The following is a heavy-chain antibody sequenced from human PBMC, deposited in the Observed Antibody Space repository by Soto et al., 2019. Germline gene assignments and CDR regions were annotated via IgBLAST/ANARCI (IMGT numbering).Heavy chain of an antibody. J-gene: IGHJ6*02. V-gene: IGHV3-23*01. CDR1: GFTFSSYA. CDR3: AKDPMVRGVSIPYYYYYGMDV. CDR2: ISGSGGST. Sequence: PVGSLRLSCAASGFTFSSYAMSWVRQAPGKGLEWVSAISGSGGSTYYADSVKGRFTISRDNSKNTLYLQMNSLRAEDTAVYYCAKDPMVRGVSIPYYYYYGMDVWGQGTTVTVSS. D-gene: IGHD3-10*01.